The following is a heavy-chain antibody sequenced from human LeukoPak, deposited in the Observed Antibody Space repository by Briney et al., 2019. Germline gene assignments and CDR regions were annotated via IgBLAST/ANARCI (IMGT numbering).Heavy chain of an antibody. Sequence: GGSLRLSCSASGFTFSSYAMHWVRQAPGKGLEWVSVISYDGSNKYYADSVKGRFTISRDNSKNTLYLQMNSLRAEDTAVYYGARGGVAGAWLADQFDYWGQGTLVTVSS. D-gene: IGHD6-19*01. J-gene: IGHJ4*02. CDR3: ARGGVAGAWLADQFDY. V-gene: IGHV3-30-3*01. CDR2: ISYDGSNK. CDR1: GFTFSSYA.